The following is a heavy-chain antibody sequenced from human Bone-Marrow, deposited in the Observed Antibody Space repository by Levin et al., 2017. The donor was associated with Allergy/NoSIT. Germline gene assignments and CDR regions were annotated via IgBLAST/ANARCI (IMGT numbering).Heavy chain of an antibody. CDR2: INGRGTHT. J-gene: IGHJ4*02. CDR3: AKSGYNDYDWWALFDS. D-gene: IGHD5-12*01. Sequence: GESLKISCAASGFTFSSHAMTWVRQAPGKGLEWVSSINGRGTHTYYADSVKGRFTISRDNSMNTLYLRLDSLRAEDTAVYYCAKSGYNDYDWWALFDSWGQGTLVSVSS. CDR1: GFTFSSHA. V-gene: IGHV3-23*01.